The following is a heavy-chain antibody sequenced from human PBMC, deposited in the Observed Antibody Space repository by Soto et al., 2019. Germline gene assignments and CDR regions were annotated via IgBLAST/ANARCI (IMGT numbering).Heavy chain of an antibody. V-gene: IGHV1-2*02. J-gene: IGHJ4*02. CDR2: INPKTGDT. D-gene: IGHD6-6*01. Sequence: QMQLVQSGAEARKPGASVNVSCKTSGYTFTGYYLNWVRQAPGRGREWGGWINPKTGDTNNAQKCQGRVTMTTDTSISTGYMELSGLKSDDTAVYYCVTGDHLVRWGQGTRVTVSS. CDR1: GYTFTGYY. CDR3: VTGDHLVR.